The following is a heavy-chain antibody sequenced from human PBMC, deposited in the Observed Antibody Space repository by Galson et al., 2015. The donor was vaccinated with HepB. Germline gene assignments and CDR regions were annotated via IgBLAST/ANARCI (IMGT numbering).Heavy chain of an antibody. CDR1: GFTFSIYT. J-gene: IGHJ3*01. Sequence: SLRLSCAASGFTFSIYTMTWVRQAPGKGLEWVSSISGSGGSTYYADSVKGRFTISRDNSRNTLFLQMNSLRGEDTAVYYCARDRGWAFDVWGQGTMVTVSS. D-gene: IGHD3-16*01. CDR2: ISGSGGST. V-gene: IGHV3-23*01. CDR3: ARDRGWAFDV.